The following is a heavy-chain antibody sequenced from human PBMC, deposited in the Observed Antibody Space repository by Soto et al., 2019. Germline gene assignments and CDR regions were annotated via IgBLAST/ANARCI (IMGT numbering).Heavy chain of an antibody. CDR2: IIPIFGTA. CDR3: ARGVGSGSYYKGYYYYGMDV. D-gene: IGHD3-10*01. V-gene: IGHV1-69*05. CDR1: GGTFSSYA. Sequence: AASVKVSCKASGGTFSSYAISWVRQAPGQGLEWMGGIIPIFGTANYAQKLQGRVTMTTDTSTSTAYMELRSLRSDDTAVYYCARGVGSGSYYKGYYYYGMDVWGQGTTVTVSS. J-gene: IGHJ6*02.